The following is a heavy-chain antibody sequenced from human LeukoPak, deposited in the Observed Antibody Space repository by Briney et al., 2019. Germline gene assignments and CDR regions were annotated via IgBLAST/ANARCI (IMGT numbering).Heavy chain of an antibody. CDR2: ISGSGGST. CDR1: GFTFSSYA. Sequence: PGGSLRLSCAASGFTFSSYAMSWVRQAPGKGLEWVSAISGSGGSTYYADSVKGRFTISRDNSKNTLYLQMNSLRAEDTAVYYLTTRLSVLLWFGESPGDYWGQGTLVTVSS. J-gene: IGHJ4*02. D-gene: IGHD3-10*01. CDR3: TTRLSVLLWFGESPGDY. V-gene: IGHV3-23*01.